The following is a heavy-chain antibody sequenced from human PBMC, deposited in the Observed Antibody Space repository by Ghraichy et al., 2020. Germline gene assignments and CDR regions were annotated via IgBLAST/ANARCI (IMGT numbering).Heavy chain of an antibody. CDR1: GFTFSSYA. D-gene: IGHD1-26*01. V-gene: IGHV3-23*01. CDR2: ISGSGGST. Sequence: SCAASGFTFSSYAMSWVRQAPGKGLEWVSAISGSGGSTYYADSVKGRFTISRDNSKNTLYLQMNSLRAEDTAVYYCAKRDLVGPGVGTDPRWDYWGQGTLVTVSS. J-gene: IGHJ4*02. CDR3: AKRDLVGPGVGTDPRWDY.